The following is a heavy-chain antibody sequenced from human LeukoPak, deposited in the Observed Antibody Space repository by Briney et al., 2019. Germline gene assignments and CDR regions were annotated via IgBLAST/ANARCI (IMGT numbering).Heavy chain of an antibody. CDR1: GGTFSSYA. Sequence: SVKLSCTASGGTFSSYAISWVRQAPGQRLEWVGGIIPTVGTANYAQKFQGRVTITADESTGTAYMELSSLRSEDTAVYYCASYMITIFGVVISGTDYYYYMDVWGKGTTVTVSS. J-gene: IGHJ6*03. CDR2: IIPTVGTA. CDR3: ASYMITIFGVVISGTDYYYYMDV. D-gene: IGHD3-3*01. V-gene: IGHV1-69*13.